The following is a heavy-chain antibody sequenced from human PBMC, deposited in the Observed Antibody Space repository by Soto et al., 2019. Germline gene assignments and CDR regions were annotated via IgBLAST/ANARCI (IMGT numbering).Heavy chain of an antibody. CDR2: IIPIFGTA. V-gene: IGHV1-69*12. D-gene: IGHD2-15*01. CDR1: GGTFNSYA. Sequence: QVQLVQSGAEVKKPGSSVKVSCKASGGTFNSYAISWVRQAPGQGLEWMGGIIPIFGTANYAQTFQGRVTITADESTSTAYMERGNLRSEDTAVYYCARGWGGNWRGWSSWGQGTPVTVSS. J-gene: IGHJ5*02. CDR3: ARGWGGNWRGWSS.